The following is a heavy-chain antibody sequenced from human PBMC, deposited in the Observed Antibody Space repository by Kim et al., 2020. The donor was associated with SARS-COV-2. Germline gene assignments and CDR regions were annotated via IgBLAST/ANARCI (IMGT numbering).Heavy chain of an antibody. Sequence: SVKVSCKASGGTFSSYTISWVRQAPGQGLEWMVRIIPILGIANYAQKFQGRVTITADKSTSTAYMELSSLRSEDTAVYYCAREYGGDYGDYRYYDCYGMYVWGEGSTVTVSS. V-gene: IGHV1-69*04. J-gene: IGHJ6*04. CDR3: AREYGGDYGDYRYYDCYGMYV. D-gene: IGHD4-17*01. CDR1: GGTFSSYT. CDR2: IIPILGIA.